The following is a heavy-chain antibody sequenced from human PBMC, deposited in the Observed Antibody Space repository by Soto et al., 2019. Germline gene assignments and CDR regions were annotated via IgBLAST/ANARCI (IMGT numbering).Heavy chain of an antibody. CDR1: GDSISSGAFY. J-gene: IGHJ5*02. CDR3: ARTAKNWFDP. D-gene: IGHD2-21*02. CDR2: IYYRGST. Sequence: SETLSLTCTVSGDSISSGAFYWSWIRQHPGKGLEWLGYIYYRGSTYYNPSLKSRLIISIDTSKNQFSLRLSSVTAADTAVYYCARTAKNWFDPWGQGTTVTVS. V-gene: IGHV4-31*03.